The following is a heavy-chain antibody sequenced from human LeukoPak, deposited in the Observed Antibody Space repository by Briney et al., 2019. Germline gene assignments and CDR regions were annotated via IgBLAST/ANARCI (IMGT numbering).Heavy chain of an antibody. CDR3: ARQSTIGAAKIDP. Sequence: PSETLSLTCAVYGGSFSGYYWSWIRQPPGKGLEWIGEINHSGSTNYNPSLKSRVTVSVDTSKNQFSLKLGSVTAADTAIYYCARQSTIGAAKIDPWGQGSLVAVSS. V-gene: IGHV4-34*01. CDR2: INHSGST. CDR1: GGSFSGYY. J-gene: IGHJ5*02. D-gene: IGHD6-25*01.